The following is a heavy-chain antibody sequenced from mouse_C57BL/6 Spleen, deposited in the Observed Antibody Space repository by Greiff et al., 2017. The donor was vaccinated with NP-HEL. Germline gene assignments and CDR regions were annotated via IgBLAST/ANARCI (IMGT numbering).Heavy chain of an antibody. V-gene: IGHV2-2*01. CDR1: GFSLTSYG. CDR2: IWSGGST. J-gene: IGHJ3*01. Sequence: QVQLKESGPGLVQPSQSLSITCTVSGFSLTSYGVHWVRQSPGKGLEWLGVIWSGGSTDYNAAFISRLSISKDNSKSQVFFKMNSLQADDTAIYYCARELYSNYGWFAYWGQGTLVTVSA. CDR3: ARELYSNYGWFAY. D-gene: IGHD2-5*01.